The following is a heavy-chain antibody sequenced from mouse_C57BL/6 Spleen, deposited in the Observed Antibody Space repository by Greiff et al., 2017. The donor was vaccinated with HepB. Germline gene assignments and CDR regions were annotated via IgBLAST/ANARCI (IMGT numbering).Heavy chain of an antibody. CDR1: GYTFTSYW. Sequence: VQLQQSGAELVRPGSSVKLSCKASGYTFTSYWMDWVKQRPGQGLEWIGNIYPSDSETHYNQKFKDKATLTVDKSSSTAYMQLSSLTSEDSAVYYCARLDAYEVTTWGQGTLVTVSA. J-gene: IGHJ3*01. CDR3: ARLDAYEVTT. CDR2: IYPSDSET. D-gene: IGHD6-5*01. V-gene: IGHV1-61*01.